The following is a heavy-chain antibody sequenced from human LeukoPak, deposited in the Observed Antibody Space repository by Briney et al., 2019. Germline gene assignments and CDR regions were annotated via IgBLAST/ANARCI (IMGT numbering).Heavy chain of an antibody. CDR3: ARGVPNFDC. J-gene: IGHJ4*02. CDR1: GGSISSGSYY. CDR2: IYYSGST. Sequence: NPSETLSLTCTVSGGSISSGSYYWGWIRQPPGKGLEWIGSIYYSGSTYYNPSLKSRVTISVDTSKNQFSLKLSSVTAADTAVYYCARGVPNFDCWGQGTLVTVYS. V-gene: IGHV4-39*01. D-gene: IGHD3-10*01.